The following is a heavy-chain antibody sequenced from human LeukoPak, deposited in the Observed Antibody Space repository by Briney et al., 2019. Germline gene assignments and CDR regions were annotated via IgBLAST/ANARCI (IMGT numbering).Heavy chain of an antibody. CDR1: GFTFSSYA. Sequence: GGSLRLSCAASGFTFSSYAMSWVRQAPGKGLEWVSAISGSGGSTYYADSVKGRFTISRDNSKNTLYLQMNSLRAEDTALYYCSSFYYYDSSSSTGLVWNWGQGTLVTVSS. CDR2: ISGSGGST. CDR3: SSFYYYDSSSSTGLVWN. J-gene: IGHJ4*02. D-gene: IGHD3-22*01. V-gene: IGHV3-23*01.